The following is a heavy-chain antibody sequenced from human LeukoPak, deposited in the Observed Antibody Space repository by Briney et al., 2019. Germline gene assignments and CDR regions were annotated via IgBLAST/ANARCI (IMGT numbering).Heavy chain of an antibody. CDR2: ISSSSSTI. CDR3: ARDLALWFGELPLDY. Sequence: GGSLRLSCAASGFTFSSYSMNWVRQAPGKGLEWVSYISSSSSTIYYADSVKGRFTISRDNAKNSLYLQMNSLRDEDTAVYYCARDLALWFGELPLDYWGQGTLVTVSS. D-gene: IGHD3-10*01. V-gene: IGHV3-48*02. CDR1: GFTFSSYS. J-gene: IGHJ4*02.